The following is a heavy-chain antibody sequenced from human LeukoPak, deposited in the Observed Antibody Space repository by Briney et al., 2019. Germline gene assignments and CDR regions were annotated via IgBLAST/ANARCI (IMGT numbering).Heavy chain of an antibody. J-gene: IGHJ4*02. D-gene: IGHD5-18*01. CDR1: GFTFSSYA. CDR3: AKDSRYGYRWDYDY. CDR2: ISGSGGST. V-gene: IGHV3-23*01. Sequence: PGGSLRLSCAASGFTFSSYAMSWVRQAPGKGLEWVSAISGSGGSTYYADSVNGRFTISRDNSKNTLYLQMNSLRAEDTAVYYCAKDSRYGYRWDYDYWGQGTPVTVSS.